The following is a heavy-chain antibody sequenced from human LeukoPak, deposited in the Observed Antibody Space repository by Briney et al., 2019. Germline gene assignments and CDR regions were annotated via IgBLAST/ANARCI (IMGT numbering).Heavy chain of an antibody. CDR1: GFTFGDYT. CDR2: IFSGNGIK. J-gene: IGHJ6*02. V-gene: IGHV3-48*02. CDR3: AILVLSNYGLDV. D-gene: IGHD2/OR15-2a*01. Sequence: GGSLRLSCAASGFTFGDYTVNWVRQAPGKGLEWVSNIFSGNGIKNYADSVEGRFTISRDSAKNLVFLQMNSLRDDDTAVYYCAILVLSNYGLDVWGLGTTVTVSS.